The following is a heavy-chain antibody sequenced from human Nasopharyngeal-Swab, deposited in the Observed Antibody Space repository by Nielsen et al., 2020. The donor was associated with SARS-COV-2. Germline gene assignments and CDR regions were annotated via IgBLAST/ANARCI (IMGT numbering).Heavy chain of an antibody. D-gene: IGHD3-22*01. V-gene: IGHV3-23*01. Sequence: GSLKISCAASGFTFSNYAMSWVRQAPGKGLEWVSSISDSGITTYYADSVKGRFTISRDSSKNTLYLQMNSLRADDTAVYYCAKDSSGYYHYFDYWGQGTLVTVSS. J-gene: IGHJ4*02. CDR2: ISDSGITT. CDR3: AKDSSGYYHYFDY. CDR1: GFTFSNYA.